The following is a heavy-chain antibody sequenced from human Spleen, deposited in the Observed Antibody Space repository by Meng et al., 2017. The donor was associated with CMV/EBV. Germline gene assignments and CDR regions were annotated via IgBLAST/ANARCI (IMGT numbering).Heavy chain of an antibody. V-gene: IGHV3-7*01. Sequence: GESLKISCAASGFTFDDYGMTWVRQAPGKGLEWVANIKQDGTEKYYVDSVKGRFTISRDNARDSVYLQMNSLRGDDTAVYFCARDGRFDSGDRNYDNYWLDPWGQGTLVTVSS. CDR2: IKQDGTEK. J-gene: IGHJ5*02. D-gene: IGHD3-22*01. CDR1: GFTFDDYG. CDR3: ARDGRFDSGDRNYDNYWLDP.